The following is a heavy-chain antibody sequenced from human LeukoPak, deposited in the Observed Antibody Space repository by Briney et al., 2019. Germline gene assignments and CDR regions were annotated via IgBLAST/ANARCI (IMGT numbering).Heavy chain of an antibody. D-gene: IGHD6-13*01. Sequence: PSETLSLTCTVSGGSISSSSYYWGWIRQPPGKGLEWIGSIYYSGSTYYNPSLKSRVTISVDTSKNQFSLKLSSVTAADTAVYYCARGALFLRRGYFDYWGQGTLVTVS. V-gene: IGHV4-39*07. CDR2: IYYSGST. CDR3: ARGALFLRRGYFDY. J-gene: IGHJ4*02. CDR1: GGSISSSSYY.